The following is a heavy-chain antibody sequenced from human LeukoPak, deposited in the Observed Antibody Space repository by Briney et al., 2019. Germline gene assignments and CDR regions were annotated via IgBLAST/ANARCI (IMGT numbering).Heavy chain of an antibody. CDR1: GDSVSSNSAT. CDR2: TYYRSKWFN. Sequence: SQTLSLTCAISGDSVSSNSATWNWIRQSPSRGLEWLGRTYYRSKWFNDYALSVKSRITIDPGTSKNQFSLQLNSVTPEDTAVYYCAGTGSYFRNWDQGTLVTVSS. V-gene: IGHV6-1*01. J-gene: IGHJ4*02. CDR3: AGTGSYFRN. D-gene: IGHD1-26*01.